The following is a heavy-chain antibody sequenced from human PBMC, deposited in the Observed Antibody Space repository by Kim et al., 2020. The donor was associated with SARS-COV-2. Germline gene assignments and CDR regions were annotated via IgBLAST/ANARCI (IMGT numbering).Heavy chain of an antibody. V-gene: IGHV3-21*01. D-gene: IGHD3-22*01. CDR1: GFTFSSYS. CDR3: ARGITMIVDGFDY. J-gene: IGHJ4*02. Sequence: GGSLRLSCAASGFTFSSYSMNWVRQAPGKGLEWVSSISSSSSYIYYADSVKGRFTISRDNAKNSLYLQMNSLRAEDTAVYYCARGITMIVDGFDYWGQGTLVTVSS. CDR2: ISSSSSYI.